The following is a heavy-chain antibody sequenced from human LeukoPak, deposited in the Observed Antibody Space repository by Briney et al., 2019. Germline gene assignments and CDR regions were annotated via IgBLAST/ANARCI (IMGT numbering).Heavy chain of an antibody. CDR3: AKVAEVGATGYYYYMDV. Sequence: GGSLSLSCAASEFSVGSNYMTWVRQAPGKGLEWVSLIYSGGSTYYADSVKGRFTISRDNSKNTLYLEMNSMRAEDTAVYYCAKVAEVGATGYYYYMDVWGKGTTVTISS. CDR2: IYSGGST. CDR1: EFSVGSNY. J-gene: IGHJ6*03. V-gene: IGHV3-66*01. D-gene: IGHD1-26*01.